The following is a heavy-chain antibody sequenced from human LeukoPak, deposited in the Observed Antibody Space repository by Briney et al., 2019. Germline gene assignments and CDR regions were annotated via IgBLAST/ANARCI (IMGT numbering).Heavy chain of an antibody. CDR3: ARVVRGSSIRGGWFDP. CDR2: INPNSGGT. D-gene: IGHD1-26*01. Sequence: ASVKVSCKVSGYTLTELSMHWVRQAPGQGLEWMGWINPNSGGTNYAQKFQGRVTMTRDTSISTAYMELSRLRSDDTAVYYCARVVRGSSIRGGWFDPWGQGTLVTVSS. J-gene: IGHJ5*02. CDR1: GYTLTELS. V-gene: IGHV1-2*02.